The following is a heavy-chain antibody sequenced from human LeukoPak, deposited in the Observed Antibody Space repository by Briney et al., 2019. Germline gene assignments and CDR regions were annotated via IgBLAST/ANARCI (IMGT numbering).Heavy chain of an antibody. D-gene: IGHD3-10*01. J-gene: IGHJ3*02. CDR2: ISSSSSYI. CDR1: GFTFSSYS. Sequence: PGGSLRLSCAASGFTFSSYSMNWVRQAPGKGLEWVSSISSSSSYIYYADSVEGRFTISRDNAKNSLYLQMNSLRAEDTAVYYRATIMVRGVIIRYPAFDIWGQGTMVTVSS. V-gene: IGHV3-21*01. CDR3: ATIMVRGVIIRYPAFDI.